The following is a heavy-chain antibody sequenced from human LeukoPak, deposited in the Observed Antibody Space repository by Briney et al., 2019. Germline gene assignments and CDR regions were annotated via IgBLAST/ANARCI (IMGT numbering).Heavy chain of an antibody. D-gene: IGHD1-26*01. V-gene: IGHV1-18*01. CDR1: GYTFTSYG. CDR2: ISAYNGKT. J-gene: IGHJ4*02. CDR3: ARWGGVGATYLPDY. Sequence: ASVKVSCKASGYTFTSYGFNWVRQAPGQGLEWMGWISAYNGKTNYAQKLQDRVTMTTDTSTSTAYMELRSLTSDDTAMYYCARWGGVGATYLPDYWGQGALVTVSS.